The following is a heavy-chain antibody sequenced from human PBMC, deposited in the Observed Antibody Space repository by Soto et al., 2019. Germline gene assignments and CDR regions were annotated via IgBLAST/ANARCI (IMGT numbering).Heavy chain of an antibody. D-gene: IGHD1-7*01. V-gene: IGHV2-5*02. J-gene: IGHJ4*02. Sequence: QITLKESGPTLVKPTQTLTLTCTFSGFSLSTSGVGVGWIRQPPGKALEWLVISYWDDDKRYSPSLRSRVTITKDTSKNQVVLTMTNVDPVDTATYFCAHRRIGVSQWNYGDFDYWGQGTLVTVSS. CDR1: GFSLSTSGVG. CDR2: SYWDDDK. CDR3: AHRRIGVSQWNYGDFDY.